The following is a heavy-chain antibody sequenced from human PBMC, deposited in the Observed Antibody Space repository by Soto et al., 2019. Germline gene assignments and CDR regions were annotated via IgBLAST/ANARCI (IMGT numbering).Heavy chain of an antibody. V-gene: IGHV1-2*04. Sequence: GASVKVSCKASGYTFTGYYMHWVRQAPGQGLEWMGWINPNSGGTNYAQKFQGWVTMTRDTSISTAYMELGRLRSDDTAVYYCARANFGGILRFLEWSSPYGMDVWGQGTTVTVSS. J-gene: IGHJ6*02. CDR3: ARANFGGILRFLEWSSPYGMDV. D-gene: IGHD3-3*01. CDR2: INPNSGGT. CDR1: GYTFTGYY.